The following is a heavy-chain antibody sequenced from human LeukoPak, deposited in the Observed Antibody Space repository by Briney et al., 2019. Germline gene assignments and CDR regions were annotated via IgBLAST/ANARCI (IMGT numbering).Heavy chain of an antibody. CDR3: ARDYDFRSGYRDFDY. Sequence: PGGSLRLSCAASGFTFSSYSMNWVRQAPGKGLEWVSYISSSSSTIYYADSVKGRFTISRDNAKNSLYLQMNSLRAEDTAVYYCARDYDFRSGYRDFDYWGQGTLVTVSS. CDR1: GFTFSSYS. CDR2: ISSSSSTI. D-gene: IGHD3-3*01. J-gene: IGHJ4*02. V-gene: IGHV3-48*04.